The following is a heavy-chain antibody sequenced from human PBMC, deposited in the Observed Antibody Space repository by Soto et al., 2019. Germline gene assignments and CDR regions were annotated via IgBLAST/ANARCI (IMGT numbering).Heavy chain of an antibody. CDR3: ARVGDITTTGDDY. J-gene: IGHJ4*02. D-gene: IGHD1-20*01. CDR2: IYHSGST. Sequence: SETLSLTCAVSGGSINTATHSWSWIRQPPGKGLEWIGYIYHSGSTYYNPSVKSRVTISIDKSNNQFSLRLSSVTAADTAVYYGARVGDITTTGDDYWGQGILVTVSS. CDR1: GGSINTATHS. V-gene: IGHV4-30-2*01.